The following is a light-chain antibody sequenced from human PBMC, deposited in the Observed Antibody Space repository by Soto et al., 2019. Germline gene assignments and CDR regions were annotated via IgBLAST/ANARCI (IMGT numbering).Light chain of an antibody. Sequence: QSVLTQPRSVSGSPGQSVTISCTGTSSDVGGYDYVSWYQHHPGKAPKVTIYDVSKRPSGVPDRFSGSKSGNTASLTISGLQAEDEADYYCSSFVGPYTYVFGTGTKLTV. CDR2: DVS. CDR3: SSFVGPYTYV. J-gene: IGLJ1*01. CDR1: SSDVGGYDY. V-gene: IGLV2-11*01.